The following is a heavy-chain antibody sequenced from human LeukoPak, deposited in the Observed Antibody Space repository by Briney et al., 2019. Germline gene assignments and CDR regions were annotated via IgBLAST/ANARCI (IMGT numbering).Heavy chain of an antibody. V-gene: IGHV3-53*01. CDR3: ARERGRGRDSPWFDY. D-gene: IGHD1-26*01. J-gene: IGHJ4*02. CDR1: GFIVSGDF. Sequence: GGSLRLSCAASGFIVSGDFMSWVRQAPGKGLEWVSVIYSDGSTYYADSVKGRFTISRDNSKNTLDLQMTGLRAEDTAAYYCARERGRGRDSPWFDYWGQGTLVTVSS. CDR2: IYSDGST.